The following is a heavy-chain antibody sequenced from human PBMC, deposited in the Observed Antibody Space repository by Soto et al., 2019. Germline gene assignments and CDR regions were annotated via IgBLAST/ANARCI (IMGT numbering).Heavy chain of an antibody. Sequence: SETLSLTCAVSGGSISSSNWWSWVRQPPGKGLEWIGEIYHSGSTNYNPSLKSRVTISVDKSKNQFSLKLSSVTAADTAVYYCARWDDCGDYYFDYWGQGTLVTVSS. CDR1: GGSISSSNW. D-gene: IGHD4-17*01. J-gene: IGHJ4*02. CDR2: IYHSGST. V-gene: IGHV4-4*02. CDR3: ARWDDCGDYYFDY.